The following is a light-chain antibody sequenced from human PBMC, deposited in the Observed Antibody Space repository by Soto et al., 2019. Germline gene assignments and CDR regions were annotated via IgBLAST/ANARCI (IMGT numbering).Light chain of an antibody. J-gene: IGKJ2*01. Sequence: DIQMTQSPSSLSASVGDRVTITCRAGQSISGSLNWYQQKPGKAPKVLIYDASTLESGVPSRFSGSGSGTDFTLTINSLRPEDFASYFCQQTYTLPYTFGQGTKLEIK. CDR1: QSISGS. CDR2: DAS. CDR3: QQTYTLPYT. V-gene: IGKV1-39*01.